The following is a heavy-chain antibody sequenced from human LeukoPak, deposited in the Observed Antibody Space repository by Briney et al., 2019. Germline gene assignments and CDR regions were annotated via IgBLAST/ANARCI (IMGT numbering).Heavy chain of an antibody. D-gene: IGHD1-26*01. Sequence: GESLRLSCAASGFTFSSYWMHWVRQAPGKGLVWVSRIKSDGSSTSYADSVKGRFTISRDNAKNTLYLQMNSLRAEDTAVYYCASEAASGYWGQGTLVTVSS. CDR2: IKSDGSST. J-gene: IGHJ4*02. V-gene: IGHV3-74*01. CDR1: GFTFSSYW. CDR3: ASEAASGY.